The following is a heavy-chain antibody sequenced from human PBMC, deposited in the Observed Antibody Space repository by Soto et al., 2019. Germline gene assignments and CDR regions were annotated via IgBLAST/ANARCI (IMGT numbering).Heavy chain of an antibody. CDR1: GYPFTDYF. Sequence: ASVKVSCKTSGYPFTDYFIHWVRQAPGQGLEWMGIISLYHHSTSYAQKFQGRLTVTADTSTTTVYMDLSSLTSEDSAVYWCARELYSCGGDCSYCFDYWGQVTLVTVS. J-gene: IGHJ4*02. CDR2: ISLYHHST. CDR3: ARELYSCGGDCSYCFDY. D-gene: IGHD2-21*02. V-gene: IGHV1-46*01.